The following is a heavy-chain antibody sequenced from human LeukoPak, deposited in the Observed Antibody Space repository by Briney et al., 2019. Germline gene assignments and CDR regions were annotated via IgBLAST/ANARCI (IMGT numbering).Heavy chain of an antibody. CDR3: ARVDYGDNYGMDV. Sequence: PGASLRLPCAASGFTFSSYEMNWVRQAPGKGLEWVSYISSSGSTIYYADSVKGRFTISRDNAKNSLYLQMNSLRAEDTAVYYCARVDYGDNYGMDVWGKGTTVTVSS. CDR2: ISSSGSTI. J-gene: IGHJ6*04. V-gene: IGHV3-48*03. D-gene: IGHD4-17*01. CDR1: GFTFSSYE.